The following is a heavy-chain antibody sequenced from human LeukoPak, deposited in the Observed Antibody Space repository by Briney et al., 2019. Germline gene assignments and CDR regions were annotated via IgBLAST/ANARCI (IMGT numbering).Heavy chain of an antibody. CDR1: GGSINTYY. D-gene: IGHD3-3*01. J-gene: IGHJ6*03. V-gene: IGHV4-4*09. CDR2: IYSTGNT. CDR3: AKHDTVFGAAHFYMDV. Sequence: SETLSLTCAVSGGSINTYYWSWIRQPPGKGLEWVGYIYSTGNTNYNPSLKGRVTISLDTSKNQFSLNLSSVTAADTGVYYCAKHDTVFGAAHFYMDVWGKGTTVTVSS.